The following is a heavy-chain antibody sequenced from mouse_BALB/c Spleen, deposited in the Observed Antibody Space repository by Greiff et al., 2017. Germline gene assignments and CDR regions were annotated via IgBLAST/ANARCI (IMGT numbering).Heavy chain of an antibody. V-gene: IGHV1-77*01. CDR2: IYPGSGNT. CDR3: ARLDTTAYFDY. Sequence: VKLMESGAELARPGASVKLSCKASGYTFTDYYINWVKQRTGQGLEWIGEIYPGSGNTYYNEKFKGKATLTADKSSSTAYMQLSSLTSEDSAVYFCARLDTTAYFDYWGQGTTLTVSS. D-gene: IGHD1-2*01. J-gene: IGHJ2*01. CDR1: GYTFTDYY.